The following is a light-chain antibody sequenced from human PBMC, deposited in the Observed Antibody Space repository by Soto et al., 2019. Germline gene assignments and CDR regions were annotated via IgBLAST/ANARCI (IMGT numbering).Light chain of an antibody. CDR3: QQYNNWPAIT. Sequence: EIMMTQSPVTLSVSPGARATLSCRASQSVNSNLAWYQQKPGQAPRLLIYGASTRATGIPARFSGSGSGTEFTLTISSLQSQDFAVYYGQQYNNWPAITFGQGTRLETK. CDR2: GAS. J-gene: IGKJ5*01. CDR1: QSVNSN. V-gene: IGKV3D-15*01.